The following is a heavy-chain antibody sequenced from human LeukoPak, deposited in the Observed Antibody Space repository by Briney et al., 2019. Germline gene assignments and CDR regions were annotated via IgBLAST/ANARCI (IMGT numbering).Heavy chain of an antibody. V-gene: IGHV4-34*01. CDR1: GGSFSGYY. Sequence: SETLSLTCAVCGGSFSGYYWSWIRQPPGKGLEWIGEINHSGSTNYNPSLKSRVTISVDTSKNQFSLKLSSVTAADTAVYYCASGKYSYGYYFDYWGQGTLVTVSS. CDR3: ASGKYSYGYYFDY. CDR2: INHSGST. D-gene: IGHD5-18*01. J-gene: IGHJ4*02.